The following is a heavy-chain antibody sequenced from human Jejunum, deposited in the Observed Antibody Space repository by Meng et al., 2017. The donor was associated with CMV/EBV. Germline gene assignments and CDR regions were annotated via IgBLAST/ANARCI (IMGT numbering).Heavy chain of an antibody. CDR3: AREKSSCTSSTCYGVDS. CDR2: IHTSGTT. D-gene: IGHD2-2*01. Sequence: QLQLKGSGPGLVKPSETPSLTCTVSGGSISSSSYYWVWIRQPPGKGLEWIGRIHTSGTTNYNPSLKSRVTLSLDTSKDQFSLKLTSVTAADTAVYYCAREKSSCTSSTCYGVDSWGQGTLVTVSS. CDR1: GGSISSSSYY. J-gene: IGHJ4*02. V-gene: IGHV4-39*07.